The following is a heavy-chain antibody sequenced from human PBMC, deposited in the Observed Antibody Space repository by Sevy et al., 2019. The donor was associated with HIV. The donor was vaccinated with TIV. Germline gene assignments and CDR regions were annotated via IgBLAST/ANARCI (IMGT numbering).Heavy chain of an antibody. V-gene: IGHV1-24*01. J-gene: IGHJ4*02. CDR3: ATTKDYYESSGSPIDY. Sequence: ASVKVSCKVSGSTLTKLSIHWVRQAPGKGLEWMATFDPEDGQTIYAQKFQGRVTMTEDTSTDTGYMEVSSLRSEDTAIYYCATTKDYYESSGSPIDYWGQGTLVIVSS. CDR1: GSTLTKLS. D-gene: IGHD3-22*01. CDR2: FDPEDGQT.